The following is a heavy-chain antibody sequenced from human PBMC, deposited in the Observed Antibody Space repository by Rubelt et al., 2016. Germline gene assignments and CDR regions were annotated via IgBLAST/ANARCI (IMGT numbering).Heavy chain of an antibody. Sequence: QLQLQESGPGLVKPSETLSLTCTVSGGPISSSTYSWGWIRQPPGKGLEWIGSIYYSGSTYYNPSLKSRVTISADTSNNQFSLKLGSVTAADTAVYYCARLQWELSTIDFWGQGTLVTVSS. J-gene: IGHJ4*02. CDR2: IYYSGST. D-gene: IGHD1-26*01. V-gene: IGHV4-39*07. CDR3: ARLQWELSTIDF. CDR1: GGPISSSTYS.